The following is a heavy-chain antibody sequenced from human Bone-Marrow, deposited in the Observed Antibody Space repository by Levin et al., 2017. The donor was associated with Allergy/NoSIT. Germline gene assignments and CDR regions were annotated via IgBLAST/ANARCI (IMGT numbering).Heavy chain of an antibody. CDR2: INPNSGGT. CDR3: ARPRDAIVATNPFDY. Sequence: ASVKVSCKASGYTFTGYYMHWVRQAPGQGLEWMGWINPNSGGTNYAQKFQGRVTMTRDTSISTAYMELSRLRSDDTAVYYCARPRDAIVATNPFDYWGQGTLVTVSS. CDR1: GYTFTGYY. J-gene: IGHJ4*02. D-gene: IGHD5-12*01. V-gene: IGHV1-2*02.